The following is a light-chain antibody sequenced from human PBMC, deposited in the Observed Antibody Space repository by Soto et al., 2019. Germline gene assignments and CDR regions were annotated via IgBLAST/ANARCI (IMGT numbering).Light chain of an antibody. J-gene: IGKJ1*01. CDR1: QSVSRK. CDR3: QQYNNWPQT. CDR2: GAS. Sequence: EVVFAQSPGTLSFSARESSTLSGGASQSVSRKLAWYQQTRGQAPRLLIYGASTRATGVPARFSGSGSGTEFTLTISNLDPEDFAEYHCQQYNNWPQTFGQGTKVDIK. V-gene: IGKV3-15*01.